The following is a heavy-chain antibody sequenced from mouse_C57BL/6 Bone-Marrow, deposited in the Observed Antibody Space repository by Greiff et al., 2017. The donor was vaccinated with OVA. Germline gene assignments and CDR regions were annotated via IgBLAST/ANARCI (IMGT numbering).Heavy chain of an antibody. CDR3: ARVAPYYGSSYVNYAMDY. Sequence: EVKLMESGGGLVQPGGSLKLSCAASGFTFSDYYMYWVRQTPEKRLEWVAYISNGGGSTYYPDTVKGRFTISRDNAKNTLYLQMSRLKSEDTAMYYCARVAPYYGSSYVNYAMDYWGQGTSVTVSS. CDR1: GFTFSDYY. J-gene: IGHJ4*01. CDR2: ISNGGGST. D-gene: IGHD1-1*01. V-gene: IGHV5-12*01.